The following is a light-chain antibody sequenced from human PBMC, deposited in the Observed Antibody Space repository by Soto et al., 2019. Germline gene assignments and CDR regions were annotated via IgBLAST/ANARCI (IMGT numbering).Light chain of an antibody. J-gene: IGKJ2*01. CDR3: QQSYTTPYT. CDR2: TSS. V-gene: IGKV1-39*01. Sequence: DIQMTQSPSYLSESVGDTVTLTCRASQSISSYLNLYHQKPGKAPAMVIHTSSTLQSGVPSRYPGTRSGTEFTLTISSLQPEDFATCFCQQSYTTPYTFGQGTKLDIK. CDR1: QSISSY.